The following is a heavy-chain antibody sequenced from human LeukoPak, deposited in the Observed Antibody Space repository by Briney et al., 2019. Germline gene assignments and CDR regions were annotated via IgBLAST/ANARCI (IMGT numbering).Heavy chain of an antibody. CDR3: ARGPYSYDSSGAFDI. Sequence: SETLSLTCAVYGGSLSGYYWSWIRQPAGKGLEWIGRISSSGSTNYNPSLKSRVTISVDTSKNQFSLKLSSVTAADTAVYFCARGPYSYDSSGAFDIWGQRTMVTVSS. CDR2: ISSSGST. D-gene: IGHD3-22*01. CDR1: GGSLSGYY. J-gene: IGHJ3*02. V-gene: IGHV4-59*10.